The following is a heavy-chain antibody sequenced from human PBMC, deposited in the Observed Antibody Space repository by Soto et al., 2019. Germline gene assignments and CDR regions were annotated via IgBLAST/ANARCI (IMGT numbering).Heavy chain of an antibody. CDR1: GYTLTELS. CDR3: ATGGFYDYVWGSYY. D-gene: IGHD3-16*01. Sequence: ASVKVSCKVSGYTLTELSMHWVRQAPGKGLEWMGGFDPEDGETIYAQKFQGRVTMTEDTSTDTAYMELSSLRSEDTAVYFCATGGFYDYVWGSYYWGQGTLVTVSS. V-gene: IGHV1-24*01. J-gene: IGHJ4*02. CDR2: FDPEDGET.